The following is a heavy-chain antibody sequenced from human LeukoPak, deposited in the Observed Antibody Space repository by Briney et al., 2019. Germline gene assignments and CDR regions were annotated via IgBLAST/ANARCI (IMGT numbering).Heavy chain of an antibody. J-gene: IGHJ4*02. CDR1: GASISRSSYY. V-gene: IGHV4-39*07. CDR3: ARGGFSRNFDY. Sequence: SETLSLTCTVSGASISRSSYYWGWIRQPPGKRLEWIGSIYYDGSTYYNPSLKSRVTISVDTSKNQFSLKLSSVTAADTAVYYRARGGFSRNFDYWGQGTLVTVSS. CDR2: IYYDGST. D-gene: IGHD6-13*01.